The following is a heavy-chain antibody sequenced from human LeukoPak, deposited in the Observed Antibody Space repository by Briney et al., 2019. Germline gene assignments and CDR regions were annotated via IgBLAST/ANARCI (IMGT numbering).Heavy chain of an antibody. Sequence: SETLSLTCTVSGGSLSSYYWSWIRQPPGKGLEWIGYIYYSGSTNYNPSLKSRVTISVDTSKNQFSLKLSSVTAADTAVYYCARSYYGSGSALRSYYYYYMDVWGKGTTVTISS. CDR3: ARSYYGSGSALRSYYYYYMDV. J-gene: IGHJ6*03. D-gene: IGHD3-10*01. CDR2: IYYSGST. V-gene: IGHV4-59*01. CDR1: GGSLSSYY.